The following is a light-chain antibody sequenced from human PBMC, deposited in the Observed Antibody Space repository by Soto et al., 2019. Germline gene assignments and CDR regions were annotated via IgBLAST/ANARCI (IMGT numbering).Light chain of an antibody. V-gene: IGKV1-27*01. CDR3: QKDTNAPT. Sequence: DIQMTQSPSSLSASVGDRVTITCRASQGISNYLAWYQQIPGKVPKLLISAASTLQSGVPSRFSGSGSGSDFTLTISSLPPEDDATYYCQKDTNAPTFVGGTKVEIK. CDR2: AAS. J-gene: IGKJ4*01. CDR1: QGISNY.